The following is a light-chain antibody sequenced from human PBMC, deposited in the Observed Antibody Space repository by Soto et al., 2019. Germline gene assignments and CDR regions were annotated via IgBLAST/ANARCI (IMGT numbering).Light chain of an antibody. CDR1: SSNIGSNS. CDR3: GTWDSSLSAGV. Sequence: QSVLTQPPSVSAAPGQMVTISCSGTSSNIGSNSVAWYQQLPGTAPKLLIFDNSERPSGIPDRFSGSKSGTSATLGITGLQTGDEADYYCGTWDSSLSAGVFGGGTMLTVL. CDR2: DNS. J-gene: IGLJ3*02. V-gene: IGLV1-51*01.